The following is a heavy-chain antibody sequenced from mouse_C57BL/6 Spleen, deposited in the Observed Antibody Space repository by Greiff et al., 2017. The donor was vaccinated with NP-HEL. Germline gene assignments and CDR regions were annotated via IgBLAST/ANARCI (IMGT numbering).Heavy chain of an antibody. CDR3: ARSGDYYAMDD. CDR1: GYTFTSYW. Sequence: VQLQQPGAELVRPGTSVKLSCKASGYTFTSYWMHWVKQRPGQGLEWIGVIDPSDSYTNYNQKFKGKATLTVDTSASTAYMQLSSLTSEDSAVYYCARSGDYYAMDDWGQGTSVTVSS. CDR2: IDPSDSYT. V-gene: IGHV1-59*01. D-gene: IGHD3-2*02. J-gene: IGHJ4*01.